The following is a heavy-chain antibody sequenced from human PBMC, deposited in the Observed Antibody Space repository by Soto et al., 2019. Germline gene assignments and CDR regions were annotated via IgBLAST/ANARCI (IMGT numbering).Heavy chain of an antibody. V-gene: IGHV3-23*01. CDR1: GFTFSSYA. D-gene: IGHD3-10*01. CDR2: ISGSGGST. J-gene: IGHJ6*02. Sequence: GGSLRLSCAASGFTFSSYAMSWVRQAPGKGLEWVSAISGSGGSTYYADSVKGRFTISRDNSKNTLYLQMNSLRAEDTAVYYCASPQNYYGSGSYYFFGMDVWGQGTTVTVSS. CDR3: ASPQNYYGSGSYYFFGMDV.